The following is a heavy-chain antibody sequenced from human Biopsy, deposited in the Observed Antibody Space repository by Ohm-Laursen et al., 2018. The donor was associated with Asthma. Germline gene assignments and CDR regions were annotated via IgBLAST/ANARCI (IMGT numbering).Heavy chain of an antibody. J-gene: IGHJ4*02. CDR2: IHYSGST. Sequence: SQTLPLTCTVSGVSIRSYYWTWIRPPPGKGLEWIGNIHYSGSTYSNPSLKSRVTISVDTSKKQISLRLSSVIAADTAVYYCAGFCSGGNCPDHWGQGTLVTVSS. V-gene: IGHV4-59*01. CDR1: GVSIRSYY. D-gene: IGHD2-15*01. CDR3: AGFCSGGNCPDH.